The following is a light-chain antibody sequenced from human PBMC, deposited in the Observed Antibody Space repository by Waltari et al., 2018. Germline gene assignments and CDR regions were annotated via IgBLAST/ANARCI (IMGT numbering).Light chain of an antibody. J-gene: IGLJ3*02. Sequence: QSALTQPASVSGSLGQSITISCTGTTSDVGNNNLFSWYQQIPDNAPTGIISEVHKRPSGVSLRFSGSKSGNSASLTISGLQAEDEAYYYCCSVGSYASRACGGGTKLTVL. CDR2: EVH. CDR3: CSVGSYASRA. CDR1: TSDVGNNNL. V-gene: IGLV2-23*02.